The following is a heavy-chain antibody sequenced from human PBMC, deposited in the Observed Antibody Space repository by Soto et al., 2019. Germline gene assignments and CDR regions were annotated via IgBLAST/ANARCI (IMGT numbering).Heavy chain of an antibody. CDR3: ARGRIVGATTGAFDI. Sequence: GASVKVSCKASGGTFSSYTISWVRQAPGQGLEWMGRIIPILGIANYAQKFQGRVTITADKSTSTAYMELSSLRSEDTAVYYCARGRIVGATTGAFDIWGQGTMVTVSS. J-gene: IGHJ3*02. V-gene: IGHV1-69*02. CDR2: IIPILGIA. D-gene: IGHD1-26*01. CDR1: GGTFSSYT.